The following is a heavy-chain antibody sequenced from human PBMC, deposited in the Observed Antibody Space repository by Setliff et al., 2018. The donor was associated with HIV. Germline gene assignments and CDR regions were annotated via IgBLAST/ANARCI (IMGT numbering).Heavy chain of an antibody. V-gene: IGHV1-18*03. Sequence: ASVKVSCKASGYTFTSYYIHWVRQAPGQGLEWLGWVSAYNGDTNYAQKVQGRVSMTIDTSTSTAYMELRSLRSDDMAVYYCARRGVFDAFDIWGQGTMVTV. CDR3: ARRGVFDAFDI. J-gene: IGHJ3*02. D-gene: IGHD6-13*01. CDR2: VSAYNGDT. CDR1: GYTFTSYY.